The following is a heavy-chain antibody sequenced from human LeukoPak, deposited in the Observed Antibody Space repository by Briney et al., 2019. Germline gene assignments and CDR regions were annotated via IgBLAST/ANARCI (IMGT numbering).Heavy chain of an antibody. CDR2: ISAYNGNT. CDR1: GGTFSSYA. D-gene: IGHD3-3*01. V-gene: IGHV1-18*01. J-gene: IGHJ4*02. Sequence: ASVTVSRKASGGTFSSYAISWVRQAPGQGLEWMGWISAYNGNTNYAQKLQGRVTMTTDTSTSTAYMELRSLRSDDTAVYYCARQLAYYDFWSVYYWGQGTLVTVSS. CDR3: ARQLAYYDFWSVYY.